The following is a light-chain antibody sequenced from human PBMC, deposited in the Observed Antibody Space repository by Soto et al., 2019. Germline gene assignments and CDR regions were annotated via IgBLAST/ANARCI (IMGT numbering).Light chain of an antibody. CDR2: LAS. J-gene: IGKJ2*01. CDR1: QSISSK. Sequence: IMMTQSPATLSVSPGERATLFCRASQSISSKLFGYQQKPVQAPRRLIYLASTRASGVPAMFRVSGSGTEFTLTISSLQCEVFAVYYCQQNNNWPPEYTFGQGTKLE. CDR3: QQNNNWPPEYT. V-gene: IGKV3-15*01.